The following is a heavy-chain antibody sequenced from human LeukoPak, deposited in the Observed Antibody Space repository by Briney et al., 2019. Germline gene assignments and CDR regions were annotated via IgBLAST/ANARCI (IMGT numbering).Heavy chain of an antibody. CDR3: ASVYNYGMDV. V-gene: IGHV1-46*01. CDR1: GYTVTSYY. J-gene: IGHJ6*02. Sequence: ASVKVSCTASGYTVTSYYMHWVRQAPGQGLEWMGILNPSGGSTSYAQKFQGRATLTRATSTSTVYMELSSLRSEDTAVYYCASVYNYGMDVWGQGTLVTVSS. CDR2: LNPSGGST.